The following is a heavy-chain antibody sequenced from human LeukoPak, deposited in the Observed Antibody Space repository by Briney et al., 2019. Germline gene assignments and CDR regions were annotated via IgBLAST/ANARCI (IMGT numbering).Heavy chain of an antibody. J-gene: IGHJ4*02. D-gene: IGHD3-16*01. Sequence: ASVKVSCKASGYTFSAYYMHWVRQAPGRGLEWMGWLNPNSGDTNYAQKFQGRVTMTRDTSISTAYMELSRLRSDDTAVYYCARGRPRLAMMGAPDYWGQGTLVTVSS. CDR2: LNPNSGDT. CDR1: GYTFSAYY. V-gene: IGHV1-2*02. CDR3: ARGRPRLAMMGAPDY.